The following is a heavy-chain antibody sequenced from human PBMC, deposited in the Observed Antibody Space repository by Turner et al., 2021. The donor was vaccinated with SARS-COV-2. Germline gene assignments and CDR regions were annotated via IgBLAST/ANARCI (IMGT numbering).Heavy chain of an antibody. V-gene: IGHV4-39*01. Sequence: QLQLQESGPGLAKPSETLSLTCPVSCGSISSSSYYWGWIRKPPGKGHEWIGNIYYSAGAYYNPTRKSRVTISVDPSKNQCCMKLTSVTAADTAVYYCARLMDTAMDYYGTDVWGQGTTVTVAS. D-gene: IGHD5-18*01. CDR1: CGSISSSSYY. CDR3: ARLMDTAMDYYGTDV. CDR2: IYYSAGA. J-gene: IGHJ6*02.